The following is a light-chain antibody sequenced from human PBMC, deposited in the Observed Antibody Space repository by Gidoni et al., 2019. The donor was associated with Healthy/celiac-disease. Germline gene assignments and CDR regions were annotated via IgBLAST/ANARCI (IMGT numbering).Light chain of an antibody. CDR1: SSDVGCYNY. Sequence: QSALTQPASVSGSPGQSITISCTGTSSDVGCYNYVPWYQQHPGKAPKLMIYDGSNRPSGVSNRFSGSKSGNTASLTISGLQAEDEADYYCSSYTSSSTWVFGGGTKLTVL. CDR2: DGS. J-gene: IGLJ3*02. CDR3: SSYTSSSTWV. V-gene: IGLV2-14*01.